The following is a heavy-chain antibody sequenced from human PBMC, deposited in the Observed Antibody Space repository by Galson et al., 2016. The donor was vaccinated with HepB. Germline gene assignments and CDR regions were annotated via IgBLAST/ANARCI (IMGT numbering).Heavy chain of an antibody. CDR1: EFTFRSYW. Sequence: SLRLSCAASEFTFRSYWMHWVRQAPGKGLVWVSGINSDGSSTNYADSVKGRFTISRDNAKNTLYLQMKSLRVEDTAVYYCARVSVVRRYFDLWGRGTLVTVSS. V-gene: IGHV3-74*01. CDR2: INSDGSST. CDR3: ARVSVVRRYFDL. J-gene: IGHJ2*01. D-gene: IGHD3-22*01.